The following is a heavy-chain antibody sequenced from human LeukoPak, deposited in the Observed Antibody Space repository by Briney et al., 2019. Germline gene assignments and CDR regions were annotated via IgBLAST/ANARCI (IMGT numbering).Heavy chain of an antibody. CDR1: GYSISSGYY. Sequence: SETLSLTCTVSGYSISSGYYWCWIRQPPGKGLECIGSIDHSGNTYYNPSLKSRVTISLDTSKNQFSLKLSSVTAADTAMYYCARVEGSGSSRWFDPWGQGTLVTVSS. V-gene: IGHV4-38-2*02. CDR2: IDHSGNT. J-gene: IGHJ5*02. D-gene: IGHD6-6*01. CDR3: ARVEGSGSSRWFDP.